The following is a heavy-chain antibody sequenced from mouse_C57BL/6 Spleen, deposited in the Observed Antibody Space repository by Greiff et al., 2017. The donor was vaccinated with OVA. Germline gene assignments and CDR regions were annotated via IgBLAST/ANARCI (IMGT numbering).Heavy chain of an antibody. CDR3: ARPYGSSSSFAY. J-gene: IGHJ3*01. V-gene: IGHV1-26*01. CDR2: INPNNGGT. Sequence: VQLQQSGPELVKPGASVKISCKASGYTFTDYYMNWVKQSHGKSLEWIGDINPNNGGTSYNQKFKGKATLTVDKSASTAYMELRSLTSEDSAVYYFARPYGSSSSFAYWGQGTLVTVSA. CDR1: GYTFTDYY. D-gene: IGHD1-1*01.